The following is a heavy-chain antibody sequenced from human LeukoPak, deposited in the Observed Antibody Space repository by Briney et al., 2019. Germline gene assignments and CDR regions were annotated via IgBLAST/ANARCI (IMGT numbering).Heavy chain of an antibody. Sequence: PGRSLRLSCAASGFTFSNYAMHWVRQAPGKGLEWVALISYDGSNKYYADSVKGRFTISRDNSKNTLYLQMNSLRAEDTAVYYCARAVTTVGSTRFDSWGQGTLVTVSS. J-gene: IGHJ4*02. CDR1: GFTFSNYA. CDR3: ARAVTTVGSTRFDS. V-gene: IGHV3-30-3*01. CDR2: ISYDGSNK. D-gene: IGHD4-17*01.